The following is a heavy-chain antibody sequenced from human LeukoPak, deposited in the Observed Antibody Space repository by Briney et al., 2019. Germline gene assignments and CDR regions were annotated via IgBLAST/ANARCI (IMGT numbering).Heavy chain of an antibody. V-gene: IGHV3-23*01. J-gene: IGHJ4*02. CDR2: ISGSGGST. CDR3: ASASQQLY. CDR1: GFTFNNFG. D-gene: IGHD6-13*01. Sequence: GGSLRLSCAASGFTFNNFGMHWVRQAPGKGLEWVSAISGSGGSTYYADSVKGRFTISRDNSKNTLYLQMNSLRAEDTAVYYCASASQQLYWGQGTLVTVSS.